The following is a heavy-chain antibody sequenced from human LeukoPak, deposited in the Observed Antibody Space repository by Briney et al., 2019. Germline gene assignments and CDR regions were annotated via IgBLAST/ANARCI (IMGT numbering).Heavy chain of an antibody. CDR2: ISAYNGNT. V-gene: IGHV1-18*01. J-gene: IGHJ5*02. CDR1: GYTFTSYG. D-gene: IGHD3-10*01. CDR3: ARAYGSGSYFNNWFDP. Sequence: ASVKVSCKASGYTFTSYGISWVRQAPGQGLEWMGWISAYNGNTNYAQKLRGRVTMTTDTSTSTAYMELRSLRSDDTAVYYCARAYGSGSYFNNWFDPWGQGTLVTVSS.